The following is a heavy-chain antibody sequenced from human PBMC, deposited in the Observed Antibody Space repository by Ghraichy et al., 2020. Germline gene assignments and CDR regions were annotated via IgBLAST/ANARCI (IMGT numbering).Heavy chain of an antibody. CDR3: ARLGSAWSLDY. V-gene: IGHV3-33*01. Sequence: SCAASGFTFSNYGMDWVRQVPGKGLEWVAVIWYDESNKYYADSVKGRFTISRDNSKNTVSLQMNSLRAEDTAVYFCARLGSAWSLDYWGQGALVTVSS. D-gene: IGHD2-15*01. CDR2: IWYDESNK. J-gene: IGHJ4*02. CDR1: GFTFSNYG.